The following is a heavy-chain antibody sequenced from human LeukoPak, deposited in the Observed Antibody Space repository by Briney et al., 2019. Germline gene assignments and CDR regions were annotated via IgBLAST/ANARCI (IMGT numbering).Heavy chain of an antibody. CDR1: GFTFSSYD. Sequence: GGSLRLSCAASGFTFSSYDMHWVRQATGKGMEWVSAIGTAGDTYYPGSVKGRFTISRENAKNSLYLQMNSLRAGDTAVYYCARVGDSSGSYDYWGQGTLVTVSS. D-gene: IGHD3-22*01. CDR3: ARVGDSSGSYDY. CDR2: IGTAGDT. V-gene: IGHV3-13*01. J-gene: IGHJ4*02.